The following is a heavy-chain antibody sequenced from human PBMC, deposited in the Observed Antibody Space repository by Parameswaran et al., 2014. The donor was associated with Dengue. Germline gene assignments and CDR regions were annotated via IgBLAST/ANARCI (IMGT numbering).Heavy chain of an antibody. CDR2: INPSGGST. J-gene: IGHJ6*02. Sequence: WVRQAPGQGLEWMGIINPSGGSTSYAQKFQGRVTMTRDTSTSTVYMELSSLRSEDTAVYYCATRNRRHYDFWSGYWFGMDVWGQGTTVTVSS. D-gene: IGHD3-3*01. CDR3: ATRNRRHYDFWSGYWFGMDV. V-gene: IGHV1-46*01.